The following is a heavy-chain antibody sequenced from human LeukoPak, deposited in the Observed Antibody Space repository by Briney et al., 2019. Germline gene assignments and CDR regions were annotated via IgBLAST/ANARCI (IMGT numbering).Heavy chain of an antibody. V-gene: IGHV4-59*01. CDR1: GGSFSTYY. CDR3: AREGGYYDRSGAYHYYGMDV. J-gene: IGHJ6*02. CDR2: IYYTGTT. Sequence: SETLSLTCTVSGGSFSTYYWSWIRQPPGKGLEWIGYIYYTGTTNYNPSLKSRVTISVDTSKNQFSLNLSSVTAADTAVYYCAREGGYYDRSGAYHYYGMDVWGQGTTVTVAS. D-gene: IGHD3-22*01.